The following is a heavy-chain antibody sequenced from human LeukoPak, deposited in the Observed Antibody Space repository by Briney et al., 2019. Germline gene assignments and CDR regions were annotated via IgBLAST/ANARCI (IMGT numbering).Heavy chain of an antibody. Sequence: PGGSLRLSCAASGFTFSDYYMSWIRQAPGKGLEWVSYISSSGSTIYYADSVKGRFTISRDNAKNSLYPQMNSLRAEDTAVYYCARTRTATAIWGDFDYWGQGTLVTVSS. D-gene: IGHD2-2*02. CDR1: GFTFSDYY. CDR3: ARTRTATAIWGDFDY. V-gene: IGHV3-11*01. J-gene: IGHJ4*02. CDR2: ISSSGSTI.